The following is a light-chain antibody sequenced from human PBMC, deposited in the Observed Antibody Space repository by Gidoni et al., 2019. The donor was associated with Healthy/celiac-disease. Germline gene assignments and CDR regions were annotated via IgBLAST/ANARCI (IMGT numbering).Light chain of an antibody. V-gene: IGKV1-9*01. CDR1: QGISSY. J-gene: IGKJ4*01. CDR3: QQLNSYRLT. CDR2: AAS. Sequence: DIQLTQSPSFLSASVGDRVTITCRASQGISSYLAWYQQKQGKAPKLLIYAASTLQSGVPSRFSGSGSGTEFTLTISSLQPEDFATDYCQQLNSYRLTFGGGTKVEIK.